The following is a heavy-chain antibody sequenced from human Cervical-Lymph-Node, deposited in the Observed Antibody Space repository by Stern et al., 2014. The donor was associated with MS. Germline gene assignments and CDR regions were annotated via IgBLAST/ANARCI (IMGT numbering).Heavy chain of an antibody. CDR3: ARRGDGYMGIDY. CDR1: GYRFTNNW. V-gene: IGHV5-51*03. D-gene: IGHD5-24*01. Sequence: QLVQSGAEVKKPGESLRISCEVSGYRFTNNWIGWVRQMPGKGMEWMGILYPGDSETRYSPSFQGQVTILVDKSHTTAYLQWSSLKASDTAIYYCARRGDGYMGIDYWGQGTLVTVSS. J-gene: IGHJ4*02. CDR2: LYPGDSET.